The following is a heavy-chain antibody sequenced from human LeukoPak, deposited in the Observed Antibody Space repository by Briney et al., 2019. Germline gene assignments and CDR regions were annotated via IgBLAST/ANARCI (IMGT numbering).Heavy chain of an antibody. Sequence: ASVKVSCKVSGYTLTELSMHWVRQAPGKGLEWVGGFDPEDGETIYAQKFQGRVTMTEDTSTDTAYMELSSLRSEDTAVYYCATASGYYYGSGSYWRKYFDYWGQGTLVTVSS. CDR3: ATASGYYYGSGSYWRKYFDY. V-gene: IGHV1-24*01. CDR2: FDPEDGET. D-gene: IGHD3-10*01. J-gene: IGHJ4*02. CDR1: GYTLTELS.